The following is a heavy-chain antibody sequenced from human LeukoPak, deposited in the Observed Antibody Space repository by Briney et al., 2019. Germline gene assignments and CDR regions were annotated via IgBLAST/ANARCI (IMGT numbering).Heavy chain of an antibody. CDR1: GGSISSNY. CDR2: IYYSGRT. Sequence: PSETLSLTCTISGGSISSNYWSWIRQPPGKGLEWIGYIYYSGRTKNNPSLKSRVTISVDTSKNQFSLKLSSVTAADTAVYYCARDTYYDFWSGYYSNNWFDPWGQGTLVTVSS. D-gene: IGHD3-3*01. J-gene: IGHJ5*02. V-gene: IGHV4-59*01. CDR3: ARDTYYDFWSGYYSNNWFDP.